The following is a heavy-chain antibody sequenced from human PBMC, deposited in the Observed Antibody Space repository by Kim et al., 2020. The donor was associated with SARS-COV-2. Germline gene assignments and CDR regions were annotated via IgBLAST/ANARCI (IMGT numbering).Heavy chain of an antibody. V-gene: IGHV1-46*01. D-gene: IGHD2-2*01. J-gene: IGHJ5*02. CDR3: ARRGRNCSSTGCPLTGFDP. CDR1: GYTFTSYY. CDR2: INPSGGST. Sequence: ASVKVSCKASGYTFTSYYMHWVRQAPGQGLEWMGIINPSGGSTSYAQKFQGRVTMTRDTSTSTVYMELSSLRSEDTAVYYCARRGRNCSSTGCPLTGFDPWGQGTLVIVSS.